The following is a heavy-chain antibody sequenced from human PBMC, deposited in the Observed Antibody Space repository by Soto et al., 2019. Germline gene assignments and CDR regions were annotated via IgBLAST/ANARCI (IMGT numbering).Heavy chain of an antibody. CDR3: ASPPYYDILTGYYPFDY. Sequence: GGSLRLSCAASGFTFSSYAMSWVRQAPGKGLEWVSAISGSGGSTYYADSVKGRFTISRDNSKNTLYLQMNSLRAEDTAVYYCASPPYYDILTGYYPFDYWGQGTLVTVSS. D-gene: IGHD3-9*01. CDR2: ISGSGGST. V-gene: IGHV3-23*01. CDR1: GFTFSSYA. J-gene: IGHJ4*02.